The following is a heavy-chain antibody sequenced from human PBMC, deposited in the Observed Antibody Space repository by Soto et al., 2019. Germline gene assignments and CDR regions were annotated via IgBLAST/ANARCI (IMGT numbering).Heavy chain of an antibody. CDR3: AIYDSSGSRGFQH. V-gene: IGHV4-31*03. J-gene: IGHJ1*01. CDR2: IYYSGST. D-gene: IGHD3-22*01. Sequence: QVQLQESGPGLVKPSQTLSLTCTVSGGSISSGAYYWSWIRQHPGKGLEWIGYIYYSGSTYYNPSIKSRVTISVDTSTNQFSLKLSSVTAADTAVYYCAIYDSSGSRGFQHWGQGTLVTVSS. CDR1: GGSISSGAYY.